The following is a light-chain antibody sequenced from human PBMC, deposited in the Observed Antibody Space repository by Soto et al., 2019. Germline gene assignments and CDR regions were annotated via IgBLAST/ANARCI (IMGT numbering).Light chain of an antibody. CDR2: LEGSGNY. Sequence: QLVLTQSSSASASLGSSVKLTCTLSSGHSSYIIAWHQQQPGKAPRYLMSLEGSGNYNKESEVPDRFSGSTSGADRYLTISNLQSEDEADYYCETWDSNTRVFGGGTKLTV. J-gene: IGLJ2*01. V-gene: IGLV4-60*03. CDR1: SGHSSYI. CDR3: ETWDSNTRV.